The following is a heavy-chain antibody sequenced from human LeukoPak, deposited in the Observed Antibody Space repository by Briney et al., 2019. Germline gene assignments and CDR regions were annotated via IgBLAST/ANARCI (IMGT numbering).Heavy chain of an antibody. CDR1: GYTFTGYY. CDR3: ARDPPLYYDFWSGYSFDP. D-gene: IGHD3-3*01. CDR2: INPNSGGT. V-gene: IGHV1-2*02. Sequence: ASVKVSCKASGYTFTGYYMHWVRQAPGQGLEWMGWINPNSGGTNYAQKFQGRVTMNRDTAISTAYMELSRLRSDDTAVYYCARDPPLYYDFWSGYSFDPWGQGTLVTVSS. J-gene: IGHJ5*02.